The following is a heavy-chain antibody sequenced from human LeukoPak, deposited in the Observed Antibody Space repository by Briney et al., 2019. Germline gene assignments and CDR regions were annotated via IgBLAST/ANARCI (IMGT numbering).Heavy chain of an antibody. D-gene: IGHD6-19*01. J-gene: IGHJ4*02. CDR2: ISYDGSNK. V-gene: IGHV3-30*18. CDR1: GFTFSSYG. Sequence: GGSLRLSCAASGFTFSSYGMHWVRQAPGKGLEWVAVISYDGSNKYYADSVKGRFTISRDNSKNTLYLQMNSLRAEDTAVYYCAKGTIGGWEYYFDYWGQGTLVTVSS. CDR3: AKGTIGGWEYYFDY.